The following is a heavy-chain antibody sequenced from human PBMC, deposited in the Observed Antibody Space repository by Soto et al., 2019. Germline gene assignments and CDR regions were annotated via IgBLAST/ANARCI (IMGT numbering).Heavy chain of an antibody. Sequence: GGSLRLSCAASGFTFSSYSMNWVRQAPGKGLEWVSYISSSSSTIYYADSVKGRFTISRDNAKNSLYLQMNSLRDEDTAVYYCARDGSRWLSYKGGWFDPWGQGTLVTVSS. J-gene: IGHJ5*02. CDR3: ARDGSRWLSYKGGWFDP. V-gene: IGHV3-48*02. D-gene: IGHD2-21*01. CDR2: ISSSSSTI. CDR1: GFTFSSYS.